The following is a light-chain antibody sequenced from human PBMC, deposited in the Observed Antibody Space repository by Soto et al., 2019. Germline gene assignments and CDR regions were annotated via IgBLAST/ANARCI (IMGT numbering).Light chain of an antibody. CDR3: QVWDTSDDLVV. V-gene: IGLV3-21*02. Sequence: SYVMTQPPSVSVAPGQTARITCGGNNIETKSVHWYQQRPGQAHLLVVYDDRDRPSGIPERFSGSNSGNTATLTISRVEAGDEADYYCQVWDTSDDLVVFGGGNKLTVL. CDR1: NIETKS. CDR2: DDR. J-gene: IGLJ2*01.